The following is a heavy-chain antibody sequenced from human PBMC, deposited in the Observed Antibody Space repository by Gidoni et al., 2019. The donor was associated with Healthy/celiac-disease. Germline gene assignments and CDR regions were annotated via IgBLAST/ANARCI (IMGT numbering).Heavy chain of an antibody. D-gene: IGHD4-17*01. J-gene: IGHJ4*02. CDR3: ARGLRTTVVTPDY. Sequence: EVQLVESGGGLVKPGGSLRLSCAASGFTFSSYSMNWVRQAPGKGLEWVSSISSSISYIYYADSVKGRFTISRDNAKNSLYLQMNSLRAEDTAVYYCARGLRTTVVTPDYWGQGTLVTVSS. V-gene: IGHV3-21*01. CDR1: GFTFSSYS. CDR2: ISSSISYI.